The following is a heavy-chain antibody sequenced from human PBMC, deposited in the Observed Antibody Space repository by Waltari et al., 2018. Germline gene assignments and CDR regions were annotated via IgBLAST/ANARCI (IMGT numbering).Heavy chain of an antibody. CDR3: ARDLGIDDSDY. Sequence: QVQLVQSGAEVKKPGSSVKVSCKASGATFSRYAISSVRQAPGQGLEWMGGIIPILGIANYAQKFQGRVTITADESTSTAYMELSSLRSEDTAVYYCARDLGIDDSDYWGQGTLVTVSS. V-gene: IGHV1-69*04. D-gene: IGHD7-27*01. CDR2: IIPILGIA. CDR1: GATFSRYA. J-gene: IGHJ4*02.